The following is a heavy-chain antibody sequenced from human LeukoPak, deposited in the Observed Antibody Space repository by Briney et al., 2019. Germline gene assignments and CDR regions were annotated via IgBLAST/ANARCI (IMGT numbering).Heavy chain of an antibody. J-gene: IGHJ3*02. V-gene: IGHV3-30*03. CDR3: ARDLRLEVAGWYKAFDI. Sequence: PGGSLRLSCAASGFTFNRSVIHWVRQAPGRGLEWVAVILHDGINKYYADSVKGRFTVSRDNSKNTLYLQMNSLRPEDTAVYYCARDLRLEVAGWYKAFDIWGQGTMVTVSS. CDR1: GFTFNRSV. CDR2: ILHDGINK. D-gene: IGHD6-19*01.